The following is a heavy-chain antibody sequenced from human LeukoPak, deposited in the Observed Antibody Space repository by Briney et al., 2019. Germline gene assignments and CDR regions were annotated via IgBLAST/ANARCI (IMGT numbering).Heavy chain of an antibody. CDR3: ATARFAQTYYYGLDV. CDR2: ISGIGGAT. D-gene: IGHD6-6*01. J-gene: IGHJ6*02. V-gene: IGHV3-23*01. Sequence: GGSLRLSCAASGFTFSSYAMSWVRQAPGKGLEWVSSISGIGGATYYADSVRGRFTISRDSSDNTLYLQMNSLRAEDTAVYYCATARFAQTYYYGLDVWGQGTSVTVSS. CDR1: GFTFSSYA.